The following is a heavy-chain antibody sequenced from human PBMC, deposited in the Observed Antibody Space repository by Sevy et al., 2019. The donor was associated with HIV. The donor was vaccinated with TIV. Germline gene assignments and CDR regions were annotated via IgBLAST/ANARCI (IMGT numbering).Heavy chain of an antibody. D-gene: IGHD1-1*01. CDR1: GGSFSGYY. CDR3: ARGRTGLGNYYYYGMDV. V-gene: IGHV4-34*01. Sequence: SETLSLTCAVYGGSFSGYYWSWIRQPPGKGLEWIGEINHSGSTNYNPSVKSGVTISVDTSKNQFSLKLSSVTAADTAVYYCARGRTGLGNYYYYGMDVWGQGTTVTVSS. CDR2: INHSGST. J-gene: IGHJ6*02.